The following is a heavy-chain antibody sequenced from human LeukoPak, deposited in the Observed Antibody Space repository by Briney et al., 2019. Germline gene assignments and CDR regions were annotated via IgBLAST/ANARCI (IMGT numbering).Heavy chain of an antibody. J-gene: IGHJ4*02. Sequence: PGGSPRLSCVASGFPFSSYWMTWVRQAPGKGLEWVANIKQDGSKKPYVDSVKGRLTISRDNAKNSLYLQMNSLRAEDTAIYYCTRVGYIDEGIDYWGQGTLVTVSS. CDR2: IKQDGSKK. CDR3: TRVGYIDEGIDY. CDR1: GFPFSSYW. D-gene: IGHD5-24*01. V-gene: IGHV3-7*04.